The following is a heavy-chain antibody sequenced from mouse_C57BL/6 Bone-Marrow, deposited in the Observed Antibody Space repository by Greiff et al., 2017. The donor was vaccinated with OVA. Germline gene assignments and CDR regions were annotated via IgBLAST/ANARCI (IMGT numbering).Heavy chain of an antibody. V-gene: IGHV1-19*01. CDR3: ARTHYGSRRYFDV. Sequence: VQLQQSGPVPVKPGASVKMSCKASGYTFTDYYMNWVKQSHGKSLEWIGVINPYNGGTSYNQKFKGKATLTVDKSSSTAYMELNSLTSEDSAVYYCARTHYGSRRYFDVWGTGTTVTVSS. CDR2: INPYNGGT. J-gene: IGHJ1*03. CDR1: GYTFTDYY. D-gene: IGHD1-1*01.